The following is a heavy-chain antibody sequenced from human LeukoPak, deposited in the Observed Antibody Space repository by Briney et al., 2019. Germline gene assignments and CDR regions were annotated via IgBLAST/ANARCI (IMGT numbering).Heavy chain of an antibody. Sequence: PSETLSLTCTVFGGSIVSSTNYWAWVRQPPGKGLEWIGSIFYSGNTHYNPSLKSRVTMSVDTSKNEFSLKLTSVTAADTAVYYCAREANGDFDWLFPFDPWGRGTLVTVSS. D-gene: IGHD3-9*01. J-gene: IGHJ5*02. V-gene: IGHV4-39*02. CDR2: IFYSGNT. CDR1: GGSIVSSTNY. CDR3: AREANGDFDWLFPFDP.